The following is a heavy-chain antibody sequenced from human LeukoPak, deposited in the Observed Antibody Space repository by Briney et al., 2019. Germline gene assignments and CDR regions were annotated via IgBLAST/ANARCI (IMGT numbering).Heavy chain of an antibody. CDR3: AKGVVGATTIGTDY. J-gene: IGHJ4*02. D-gene: IGHD1-26*01. V-gene: IGHV3-9*01. Sequence: GGSLRLSCAASGFTFDDYAMHWVRQAPGKGLEWVSGISWNSGSIGYADSVKGRFTISRDNAKNSLYLQMNSLRAEDTALYYCAKGVVGATTIGTDYWGQGTLVTVSS. CDR2: ISWNSGSI. CDR1: GFTFDDYA.